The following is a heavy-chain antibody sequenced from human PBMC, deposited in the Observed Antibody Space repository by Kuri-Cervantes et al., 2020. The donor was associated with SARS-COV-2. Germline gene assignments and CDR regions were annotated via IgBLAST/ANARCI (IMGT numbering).Heavy chain of an antibody. CDR3: ARVRLRLGELSFNYYYYYMDV. J-gene: IGHJ6*03. D-gene: IGHD3-16*02. CDR1: GFTFSSYA. Sequence: GSLRLSCAASGFTFSSYAMSWVRQAPGKGLEWVSAISGSGGSTYYADSVKGRFTISRDNSKNTLYLQMNSLRAEDTAVYYCARVRLRLGELSFNYYYYYMDVWGKGTTVTVSS. V-gene: IGHV3-23*01. CDR2: ISGSGGST.